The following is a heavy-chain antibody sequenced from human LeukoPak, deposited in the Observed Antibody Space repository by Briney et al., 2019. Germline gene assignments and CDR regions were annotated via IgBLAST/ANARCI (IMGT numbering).Heavy chain of an antibody. D-gene: IGHD1-1*01. CDR2: ISTRDTFI. J-gene: IGHJ3*01. Sequence: GGSLRLSCSASGFTFSSYAMSWVRQTPGEGLEWVSSISTRDTFINYADSVKGRFTISRDNAKNSLFLQMTSLRAEDTAMYYCARWKPRSDALDVWGKGTMVMVSS. CDR3: ARWKPRSDALDV. V-gene: IGHV3-21*01. CDR1: GFTFSSYA.